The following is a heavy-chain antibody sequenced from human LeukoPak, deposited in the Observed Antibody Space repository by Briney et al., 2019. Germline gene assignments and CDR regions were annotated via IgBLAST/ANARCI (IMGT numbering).Heavy chain of an antibody. CDR2: ISGSGGST. CDR1: GFTFSSYA. V-gene: IGHV3-23*01. J-gene: IGHJ6*03. Sequence: GGSLRLSCAASGFTFSSYAMSWVRQAPGKGLEWVSAISGSGGSTYYADSVKGRFTISRDNSKNTLYLQMNSLRAEDTAVYYCAKSPGPYYYYYYMDVWGKGTTVTVSS. CDR3: AKSPGPYYYYYYMDV.